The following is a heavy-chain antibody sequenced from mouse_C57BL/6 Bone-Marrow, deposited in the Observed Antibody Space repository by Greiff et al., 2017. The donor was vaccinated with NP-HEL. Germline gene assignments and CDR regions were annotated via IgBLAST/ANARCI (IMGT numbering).Heavy chain of an antibody. CDR2: ISSGGSYT. V-gene: IGHV5-6*01. CDR3: ARQRYYAMDY. CDR1: GFTFSSYG. J-gene: IGHJ4*01. Sequence: EVKLMESGGDLVKPGGSLKLSCAASGFTFSSYGMSWVRQTPDKRLEWVATISSGGSYTYYPDSVKGRFPISRDNAKNTLYLQMSSLKSEDTAMYYCARQRYYAMDYWGQGTSVTVSS.